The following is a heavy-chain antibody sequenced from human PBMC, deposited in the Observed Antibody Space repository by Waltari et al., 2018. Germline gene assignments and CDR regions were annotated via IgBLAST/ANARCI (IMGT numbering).Heavy chain of an antibody. CDR2: LYADGRT. V-gene: IGHV3-53*01. Sequence: EVQLVESGGGLIQPGGSLRLSCAASGFTVSSYYMSWVRQAPGKGREWVSVLYADGRTFYTDSVKGRFTISRDNSRNILYLQMSSLRAEDTAVYYCAKDLGLGGDHWGQGTLIAVSS. CDR3: AKDLGLGGDH. D-gene: IGHD3-16*01. J-gene: IGHJ4*02. CDR1: GFTVSSYY.